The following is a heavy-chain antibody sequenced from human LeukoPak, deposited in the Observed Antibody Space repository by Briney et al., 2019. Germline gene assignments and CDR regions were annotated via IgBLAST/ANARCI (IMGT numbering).Heavy chain of an antibody. CDR1: GFTVSSNY. V-gene: IGHV3-23*01. D-gene: IGHD2-2*01. CDR2: IGGSGTTGNRI. CDR3: ARDLRSCSSNRCYYSSMGV. Sequence: PGGSLRLSCAASGFTVSSNYMSWVRLAPGKGLERVSGIGGSGTTGNRIYYADSVKGRFTVSRDNSKNTLFLQMNSLRAEDTAVYYCARDLRSCSSNRCYYSSMGVWGQGTTVTVSS. J-gene: IGHJ6*02.